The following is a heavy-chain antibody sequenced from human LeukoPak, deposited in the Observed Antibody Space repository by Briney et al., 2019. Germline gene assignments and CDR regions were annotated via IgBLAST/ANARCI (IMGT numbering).Heavy chain of an antibody. Sequence: SVKVSCKASGGTFSSYAISWVRQAPGQGLEWMGGIIPIFGTANYAQKFQGRVTITTDESTSTAYMELSSLRSEDTAVYYCARTPQDYGGNPPGLWGRGTLVTVSS. D-gene: IGHD4-23*01. J-gene: IGHJ2*01. V-gene: IGHV1-69*05. CDR3: ARTPQDYGGNPPGL. CDR1: GGTFSSYA. CDR2: IIPIFGTA.